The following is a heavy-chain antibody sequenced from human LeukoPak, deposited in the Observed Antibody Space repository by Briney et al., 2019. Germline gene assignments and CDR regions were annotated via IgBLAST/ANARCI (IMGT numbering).Heavy chain of an antibody. CDR1: GFTFSSYS. CDR3: ARSAVEGDDAFDI. V-gene: IGHV3-21*01. CDR2: ISSSRSYI. Sequence: GGSLRLSCAASGFTFSSYSMNWVRQAPGKGLEWVSSISSSRSYIYYADSVKGRFTISRDNAKNSLYLQMNSLRAEDTAVYYCARSAVEGDDAFDIWGQGTMVTVSS. J-gene: IGHJ3*02. D-gene: IGHD6-19*01.